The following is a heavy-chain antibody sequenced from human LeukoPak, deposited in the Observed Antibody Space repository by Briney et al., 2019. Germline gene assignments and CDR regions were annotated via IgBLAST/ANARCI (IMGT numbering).Heavy chain of an antibody. V-gene: IGHV4-38-2*01. CDR1: GYSISSGYY. Sequence: PLETLSLTCAVSGYSISSGYYWGWIRQPPGKGLEWIGSIYHSGSTYYNPSLKSRVTISVDTSKNQFSLKLSSVTAADTAVHYCARRVAVAGQGNYFDYWGQGTLVTVSS. CDR2: IYHSGST. D-gene: IGHD6-19*01. J-gene: IGHJ4*02. CDR3: ARRVAVAGQGNYFDY.